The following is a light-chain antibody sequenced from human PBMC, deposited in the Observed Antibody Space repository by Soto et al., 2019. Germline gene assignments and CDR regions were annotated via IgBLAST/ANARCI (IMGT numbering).Light chain of an antibody. Sequence: QSVLTQPPSVSAAPGQRVSISCSGSDSNIGNNYISWYRQLPGTAPKVVIYDNNKRPSWIPDRFSASKSGTSSTLAITGLRTGDEAFYYCGTWESSLTSWVFGGGTKLTVL. J-gene: IGLJ3*02. CDR2: DNN. CDR1: DSNIGNNY. V-gene: IGLV1-51*01. CDR3: GTWESSLTSWV.